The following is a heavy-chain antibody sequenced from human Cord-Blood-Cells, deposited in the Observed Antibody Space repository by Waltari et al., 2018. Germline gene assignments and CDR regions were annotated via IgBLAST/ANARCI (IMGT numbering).Heavy chain of an antibody. CDR1: GGSFSGYY. CDR2: INHSGST. V-gene: IGHV4-34*01. CDR3: ARKIYCSSTSCYRYNWFDP. J-gene: IGHJ5*02. D-gene: IGHD2-2*02. Sequence: QVQLQQWGAGLLKPSETLSLTCAVYGGSFSGYYWSWICQPPGKGLEWIGEINHSGSTNYNPSLKSRVTIAVDTSKNQFSLKLSSVTAADTAVYYCARKIYCSSTSCYRYNWFDPWGQGTLVTVSS.